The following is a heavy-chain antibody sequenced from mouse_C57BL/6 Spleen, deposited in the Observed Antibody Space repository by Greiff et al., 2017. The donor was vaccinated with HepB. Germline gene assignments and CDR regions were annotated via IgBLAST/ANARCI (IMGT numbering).Heavy chain of an antibody. CDR2: INPNNGGT. D-gene: IGHD2-3*01. CDR3: ARREPDGYLDY. J-gene: IGHJ2*01. CDR1: GYTFTDYN. V-gene: IGHV1-18*01. Sequence: VQLKESGPELVKPGASVKIPCKASGYTFTDYNMDWVKQSHGKSLEWIGDINPNNGGTIYNQKFKGKATFTVDKHSSTAYMELRSLTSEDTAVYYCARREPDGYLDYWGQGTTLTVSS.